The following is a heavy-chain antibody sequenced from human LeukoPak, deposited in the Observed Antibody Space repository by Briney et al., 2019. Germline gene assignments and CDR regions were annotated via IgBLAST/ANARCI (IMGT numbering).Heavy chain of an antibody. V-gene: IGHV4-59*12. J-gene: IGHJ3*01. Sequence: SETLSLTCTVSGGSISSSYWSWIRQPPGERLEWLGYIYYNGNTNYNPSLKSRLTLSIDTSESQISLRLSSVTAADTAVYYCARGHYDARGFSSPFDVWGQGTMVTVSS. D-gene: IGHD3-22*01. CDR3: ARGHYDARGFSSPFDV. CDR1: GGSISSSY. CDR2: IYYNGNT.